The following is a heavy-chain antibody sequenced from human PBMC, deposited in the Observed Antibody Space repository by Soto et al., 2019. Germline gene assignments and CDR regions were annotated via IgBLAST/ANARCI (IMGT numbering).Heavy chain of an antibody. J-gene: IGHJ4*02. V-gene: IGHV1-2*02. CDR3: ARVGSYSDGSSYPY. CDR2: IKANGGAT. Sequence: QVQLVQSGAELKKPGASVTVSCKASGYTFTGHDLHWVRQAPGQGIEWMGWIKANGGATKYARKFQGRVTMTRDTSTTTAYLELNSLRSDDTAVYFCARVGSYSDGSSYPYWGQGTLVTVSA. D-gene: IGHD6-6*01. CDR1: GYTFTGHD.